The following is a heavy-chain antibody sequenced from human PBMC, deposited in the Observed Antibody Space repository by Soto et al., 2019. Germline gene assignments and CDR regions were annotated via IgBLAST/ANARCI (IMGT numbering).Heavy chain of an antibody. D-gene: IGHD4-17*01. J-gene: IGHJ4*02. CDR3: ATGVGGDYPRIDY. V-gene: IGHV3-23*01. Sequence: GGSLRLSCAASGFTFSSYAMSWVRQAPGKGLEWVSDISSDGTTTDYADSVKGRFTISRDNAKNTLYLQMDSLRVEDTAVYYCATGVGGDYPRIDYWGQGTLVTVSS. CDR2: ISSDGTTT. CDR1: GFTFSSYA.